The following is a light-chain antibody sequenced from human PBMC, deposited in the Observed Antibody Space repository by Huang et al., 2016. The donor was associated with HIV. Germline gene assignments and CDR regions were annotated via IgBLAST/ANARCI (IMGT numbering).Light chain of an antibody. J-gene: IGKJ2*01. CDR2: WAS. Sequence: DIVMTQSPDSLAVSLGERATINCKSSQSILYSSNNKNYLAWFQQKPVHPPKLLITWASTRESGVPARFSGSGSGTDFTLTITSLQAGDVAVYYCQQYYTSPYTFGQGTKLEIK. V-gene: IGKV4-1*01. CDR1: QSILYSSNNKNY. CDR3: QQYYTSPYT.